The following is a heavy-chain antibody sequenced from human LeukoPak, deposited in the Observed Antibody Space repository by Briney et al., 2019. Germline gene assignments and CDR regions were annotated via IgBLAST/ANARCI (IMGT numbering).Heavy chain of an antibody. D-gene: IGHD2-2*01. CDR2: ISSSSSYT. CDR1: GFTFSDYY. V-gene: IGHV3-11*06. CDR3: ARVDGGPPANYYYYYGMDV. Sequence: PGGSLRLSCAASGFTFSDYYMSWIRQAPGKGLEWVSYISSSSSYTNYADSVKGRFTISRDNAKNSLYLQMNSLRAEDTAVYYCARVDGGPPANYYYYYGMDVWGKGTTVTVSS. J-gene: IGHJ6*04.